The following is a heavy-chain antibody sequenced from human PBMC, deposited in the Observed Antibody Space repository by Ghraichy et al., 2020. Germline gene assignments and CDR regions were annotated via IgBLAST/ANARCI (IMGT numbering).Heavy chain of an antibody. Sequence: SETLSLTCTVSGGSVSSGSYYWSWIRQPPGKGLEWIGYMYYTGSTNYNPSLRSRVTISADTSKNQFSLKVRSVTAADTAVYYCASGDDSSAWYKAVYWGQGTLVTVSS. CDR3: ASGDDSSAWYKAVY. CDR2: MYYTGST. J-gene: IGHJ4*02. V-gene: IGHV4-61*01. CDR1: GGSVSSGSYY. D-gene: IGHD6-19*01.